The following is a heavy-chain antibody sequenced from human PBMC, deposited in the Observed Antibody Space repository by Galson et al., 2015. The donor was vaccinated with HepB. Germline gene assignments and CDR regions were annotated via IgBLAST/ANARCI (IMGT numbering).Heavy chain of an antibody. J-gene: IGHJ6*02. Sequence: CAISGDSVSSNNAAWNWIRQSPSRGLEWLGRTYYRSKWYNDYAVPVKSRITINPDTSKNQFSLQLNSVTPEDTAVYYCARERVGGYDIYYYYYGMDVWGQGTTVTVSS. D-gene: IGHD5-12*01. CDR1: GDSVSSNNAA. CDR2: TYYRSKWYN. CDR3: ARERVGGYDIYYYYYGMDV. V-gene: IGHV6-1*01.